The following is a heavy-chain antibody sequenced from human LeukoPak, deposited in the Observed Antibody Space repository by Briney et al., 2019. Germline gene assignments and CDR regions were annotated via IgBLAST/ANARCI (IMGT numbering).Heavy chain of an antibody. Sequence: GGSLRLSCAASGFTFSSYTMSWVRQAPGKGLEWVAAISGSGGTTYYADSVKGRFTISRDNAKNSLNLQMNSLRAEDTALYYCAKDLSSMVTYYFAYWGQGTLVTVSS. J-gene: IGHJ4*02. CDR2: ISGSGGTT. CDR1: GFTFSSYT. V-gene: IGHV3-23*01. D-gene: IGHD5-18*01. CDR3: AKDLSSMVTYYFAY.